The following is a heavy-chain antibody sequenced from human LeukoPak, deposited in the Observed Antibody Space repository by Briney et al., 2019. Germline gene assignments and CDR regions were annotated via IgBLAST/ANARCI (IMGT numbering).Heavy chain of an antibody. D-gene: IGHD1-14*01. CDR1: GFTVSSNY. CDR3: TRYNNDHFDY. Sequence: GGSPRLSCAASGFTVSSNYMSWVRQAPGKGLEWVSVIYSGGSTYYADSVKGRFTISRDNSKNTLYLQMNSLRAEDTAVYYCTRYNNDHFDYWGQGTLVTVSS. V-gene: IGHV3-66*02. J-gene: IGHJ4*02. CDR2: IYSGGST.